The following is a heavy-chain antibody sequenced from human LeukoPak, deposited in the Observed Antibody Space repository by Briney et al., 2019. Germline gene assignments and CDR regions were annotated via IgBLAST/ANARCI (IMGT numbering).Heavy chain of an antibody. J-gene: IGHJ6*03. Sequence: PSETLSLTCTVSGGSISSYYWSWIRQPPGKGLEWIGYIYTSGSTNYNPSLKSRVTISVDTSKNQFSLKLSSVTAADTAVYYCARCGYSYGYDYYYYYYMDVWGKGTTVTVSS. V-gene: IGHV4-4*09. CDR1: GGSISSYY. CDR2: IYTSGST. CDR3: ARCGYSYGYDYYYYYYMDV. D-gene: IGHD5-18*01.